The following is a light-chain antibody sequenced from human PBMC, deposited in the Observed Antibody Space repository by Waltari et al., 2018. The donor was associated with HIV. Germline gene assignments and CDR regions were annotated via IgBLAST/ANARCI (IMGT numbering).Light chain of an antibody. Sequence: EIVMPQSPATLSVSPGERATLSCRASQTIGSNLAWYQQKPGQAPRLLIYGTSTRATGIPARFSGLGSGTEFTLTISSLQSEDFAVYYCLQYNNWPPWTFGQGTKVEIK. CDR3: LQYNNWPPWT. J-gene: IGKJ1*01. CDR2: GTS. CDR1: QTIGSN. V-gene: IGKV3-15*01.